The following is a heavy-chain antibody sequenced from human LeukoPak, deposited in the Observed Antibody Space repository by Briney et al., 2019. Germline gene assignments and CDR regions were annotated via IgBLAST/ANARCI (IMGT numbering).Heavy chain of an antibody. J-gene: IGHJ5*02. CDR2: INPNSGAT. D-gene: IGHD2-8*01. V-gene: IGHV1-2*02. Sequence: ASLKVSCKASGYTFTGYYMHWVRQAPGQGLEWMGWINPNSGATNFAQKFQGRVSMTRDTSISTAYMELSRLRSDDTAVYYCARDVDCTNGVCYDWFGPWGQGTLVTVSS. CDR3: ARDVDCTNGVCYDWFGP. CDR1: GYTFTGYY.